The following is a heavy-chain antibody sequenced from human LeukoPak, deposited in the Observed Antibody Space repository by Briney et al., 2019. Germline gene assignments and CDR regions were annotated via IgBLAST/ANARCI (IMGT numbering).Heavy chain of an antibody. D-gene: IGHD6-13*01. CDR2: IYYSGST. V-gene: IGHV4-59*01. CDR3: ARGLRAAADHDLDY. CDR1: GGSISSYY. Sequence: KPSETLSLTCTVSGGSISSYYWSWIRQPPGKGLEWIGYIYYSGSTNYNPSLKGRVTISVDTSKNQFSLKLNSVTAADTAVYYCARGLRAAADHDLDYWGQGTLVTVSS. J-gene: IGHJ4*02.